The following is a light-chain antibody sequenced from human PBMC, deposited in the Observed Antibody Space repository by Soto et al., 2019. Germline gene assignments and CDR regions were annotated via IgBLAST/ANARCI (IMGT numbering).Light chain of an antibody. CDR2: SSD. V-gene: IGLV1-44*01. Sequence: QSVLTQPPSASGTPGQRVTISCSGSSSNIGRNTVKWYRQLPGTAPKLLIGSSDQRPSGVPDRSSGSQSGTSASLAISGLQSEDEANYICSAWDDSLKAWAFGGGTKGTVL. CDR3: SAWDDSLKAWA. CDR1: SSNIGRNT. J-gene: IGLJ3*02.